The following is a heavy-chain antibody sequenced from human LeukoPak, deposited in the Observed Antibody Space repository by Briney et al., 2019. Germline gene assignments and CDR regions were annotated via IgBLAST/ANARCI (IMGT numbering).Heavy chain of an antibody. CDR3: ARAGWIITSGIDY. J-gene: IGHJ4*02. Sequence: SETLSLTCGVSGYSISRGYYWAWIRQPPGKGLKRIGTIYHIGSTYYTPSLGSRVTISVDTSKNEFSLNLKSVTAADTAVYYCARAGWIITSGIDYWGQGALVTVSS. CDR2: IYHIGST. D-gene: IGHD3-10*01. V-gene: IGHV4-38-2*01. CDR1: GYSISRGYY.